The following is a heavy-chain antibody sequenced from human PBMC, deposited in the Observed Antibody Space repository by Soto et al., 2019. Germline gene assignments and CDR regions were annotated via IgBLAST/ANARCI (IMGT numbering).Heavy chain of an antibody. CDR3: ARDRDDYGSGNYYNRIDF. D-gene: IGHD3-10*01. J-gene: IGHJ4*02. Sequence: QVQLVQSGAEVKKPGSSVKVSCKASGGIFSTYAISWSRQAPGQRLEWMGGIISIFGTPNYAQRIQGRVTITADGSTSTAYMELSRLRSEDTVVYYCARDRDDYGSGNYYNRIDFWGQGTLVTVSS. CDR2: IISIFGTP. CDR1: GGIFSTYA. V-gene: IGHV1-69*01.